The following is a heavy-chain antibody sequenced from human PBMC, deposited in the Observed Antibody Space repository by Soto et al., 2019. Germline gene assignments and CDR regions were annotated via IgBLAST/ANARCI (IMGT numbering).Heavy chain of an antibody. CDR2: ISAYNGNT. Sequence: GASVKVSCKASGYTFTSYGISWVRQAPGQGLEWMGWISAYNGNTNYAQKLQGRVTMTTDTSTSTAYMELRSLRSDDTAVYYCARDHSSSNKITGTPWFDPWGQGTLVTVSS. CDR1: GYTFTSYG. V-gene: IGHV1-18*01. D-gene: IGHD1-7*01. J-gene: IGHJ5*02. CDR3: ARDHSSSNKITGTPWFDP.